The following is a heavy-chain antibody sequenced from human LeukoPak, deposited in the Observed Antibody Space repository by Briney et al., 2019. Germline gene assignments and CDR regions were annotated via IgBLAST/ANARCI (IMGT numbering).Heavy chain of an antibody. CDR1: AYTFTCYY. J-gene: IGHJ3*02. CDR2: INPNSGGT. Sequence: EASVTVSCKASAYTFTCYYMDRVRQAPAHGHGWMGWINPNSGGTNYAQKFQGRVTMARDTSISTAYMELNRLRSDDTAVYYCARAGLWYYSDSSGYHNSAFDIWGQGTMVTVSS. D-gene: IGHD3-22*01. CDR3: ARAGLWYYSDSSGYHNSAFDI. V-gene: IGHV1-2*02.